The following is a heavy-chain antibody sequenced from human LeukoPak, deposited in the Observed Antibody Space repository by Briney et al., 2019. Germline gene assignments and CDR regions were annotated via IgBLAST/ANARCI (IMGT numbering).Heavy chain of an antibody. Sequence: GGSLRLSCAPSGFTLSSYEMNWVRQAPGKGLEWVSYISSSGSTIYYADSVKGQFTIYRDNAKNSLYLQMNSLRAEDTAVYYCAELGITMIGGVWGKGTTVTISS. CDR3: AELGITMIGGV. J-gene: IGHJ6*04. V-gene: IGHV3-48*03. CDR1: GFTLSSYE. CDR2: ISSSGSTI. D-gene: IGHD3-10*02.